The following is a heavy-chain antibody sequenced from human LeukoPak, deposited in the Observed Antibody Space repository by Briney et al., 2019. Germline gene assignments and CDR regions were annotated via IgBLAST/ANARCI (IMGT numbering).Heavy chain of an antibody. J-gene: IGHJ4*02. V-gene: IGHV4-34*01. Sequence: PSETLSLTCAVYGGSFSGYYWSWIRQPPGKGLEWIGEINHSGSTNYNPSLKSRVTISVDTSKNQFSLELSSVTAADTAVYYCAANTAPEDYWGQGTLVTVSS. D-gene: IGHD5-18*01. CDR1: GGSFSGYY. CDR3: AANTAPEDY. CDR2: INHSGST.